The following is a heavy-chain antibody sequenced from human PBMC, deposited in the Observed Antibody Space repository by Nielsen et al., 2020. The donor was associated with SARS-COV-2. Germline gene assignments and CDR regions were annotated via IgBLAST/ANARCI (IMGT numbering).Heavy chain of an antibody. D-gene: IGHD3-16*01. CDR3: ARVGGAGGRRGFDY. V-gene: IGHV1-69*13. Sequence: SVKVSCKASGGTFSSYAISWVRQAPGQGLEWMGGIIPIFGTANYAQKFQGRVTITADESTSTAYMELSSLRSEDTAVYYCARVGGAGGRRGFDYWGQGTLVTVSS. J-gene: IGHJ4*02. CDR1: GGTFSSYA. CDR2: IIPIFGTA.